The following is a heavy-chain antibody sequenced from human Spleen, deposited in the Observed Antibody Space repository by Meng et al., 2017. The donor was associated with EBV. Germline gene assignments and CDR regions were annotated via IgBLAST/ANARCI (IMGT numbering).Heavy chain of an antibody. CDR3: ARDVDRDYFDP. J-gene: IGHJ4*02. CDR2: VSNIWRT. V-gene: IGHV4-30-4*01. CDR1: CCSVSTCGCY. Sequence: QVERAESGPVLVWPSQSLSFSGNFSCCSVSTCGCYWSGIRQPLGKSLEWIGYVSNIWRTYYNPSLKSRVTISVDTSKMQFSLKLSSVTAADTAVYYCARDVDRDYFDPWGRGTLVTVSS.